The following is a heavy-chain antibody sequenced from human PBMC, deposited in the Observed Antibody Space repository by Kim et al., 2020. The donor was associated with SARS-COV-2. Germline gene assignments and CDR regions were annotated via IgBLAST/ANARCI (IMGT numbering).Heavy chain of an antibody. CDR1: GFIFSGSE. CDR3: VSVTTSYFYY. J-gene: IGHJ4*02. V-gene: IGHV3-73*01. CDR2: IANKAHSYAT. Sequence: GGSLRLSCAASGFIFSGSEMHWVRQASGKGLEWVGRIANKAHSYATTYAASLKGRSIISRDDSQDTAYLQLNSLKTEDTAVYYCVSVTTSYFYYWGQGTLVTVSS.